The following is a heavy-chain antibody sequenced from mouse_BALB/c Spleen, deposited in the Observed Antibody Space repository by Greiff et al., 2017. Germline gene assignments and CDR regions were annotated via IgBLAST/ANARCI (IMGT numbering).Heavy chain of an antibody. Sequence: VMLVESGPGLVAPSQSLSITCTVSGFSLTSYGVHWVRQPPGKGLEWLGVIWAGGSTNYNSALMSRLSISKDNSKSQVFLKMNSLQTDDTAMYYCARDRDYYGSAMDYWGQGTSVTVSS. CDR3: ARDRDYYGSAMDY. CDR2: IWAGGST. J-gene: IGHJ4*01. D-gene: IGHD1-1*01. V-gene: IGHV2-9*02. CDR1: GFSLTSYG.